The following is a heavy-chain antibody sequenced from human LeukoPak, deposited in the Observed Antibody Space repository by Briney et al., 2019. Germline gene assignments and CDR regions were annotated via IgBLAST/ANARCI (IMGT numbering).Heavy chain of an antibody. CDR2: IIPIFGTA. J-gene: IGHJ4*02. CDR1: GGTFSSYA. D-gene: IGHD6-19*01. V-gene: IGHV1-69*13. Sequence: GASVKVSCKASGGTFSSYAISWVRQAPGQGLEWMGGIIPIFGTANYAQKFQGRVTITADESTSTAYMELSSLRSEDTAVYYCAGTIAVAGTTAFDYWGQGTLVTVSS. CDR3: AGTIAVAGTTAFDY.